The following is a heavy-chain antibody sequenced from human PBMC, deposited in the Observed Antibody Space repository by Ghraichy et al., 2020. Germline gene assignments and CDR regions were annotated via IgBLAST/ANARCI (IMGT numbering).Heavy chain of an antibody. Sequence: GGSLRLSCAASGFTFSSYSMNWVRQAPGKGLEWVSSISSSSSYIYYADSVKGRFTISRDNAKNSLYLQMNSLRAEDTAVYYCARVPPNGDYYCDYWGQGTLVTVSS. CDR2: ISSSSSYI. V-gene: IGHV3-21*01. CDR1: GFTFSSYS. D-gene: IGHD4-17*01. J-gene: IGHJ4*02. CDR3: ARVPPNGDYYCDY.